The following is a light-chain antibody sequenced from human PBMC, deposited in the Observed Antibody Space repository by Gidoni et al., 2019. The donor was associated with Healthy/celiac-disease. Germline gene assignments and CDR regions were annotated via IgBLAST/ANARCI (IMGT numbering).Light chain of an antibody. CDR2: AAS. V-gene: IGKV1-NL1*01. CDR1: QGISNS. Sequence: DIQMTQSPSSLSASVGDRVTITCRASQGISNSLAWYQQKPGKAPKLLLYAASRLESGVPSRFSGSVSGTDYTLTISSLQPEDFATYYCQQYYSTPRRTFGQGTKVEIK. CDR3: QQYYSTPRRT. J-gene: IGKJ1*01.